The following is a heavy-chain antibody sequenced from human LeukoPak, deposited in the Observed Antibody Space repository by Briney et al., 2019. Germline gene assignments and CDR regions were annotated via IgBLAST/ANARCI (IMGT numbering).Heavy chain of an antibody. CDR2: MSPDGNKK. D-gene: IGHD3-10*01. J-gene: IGHJ4*02. V-gene: IGHV3-30-3*01. CDR1: GFAFSDYN. Sequence: GRSLRLPCAASGFAFSDYNMHWVRQAPGKGLDWVALMSPDGNKKYYADSVKGRFNISRDNSKNTVDLQLNSLRAEDTAVYYCARDLIGRYTFDYCGQGTLVTVSS. CDR3: ARDLIGRYTFDY.